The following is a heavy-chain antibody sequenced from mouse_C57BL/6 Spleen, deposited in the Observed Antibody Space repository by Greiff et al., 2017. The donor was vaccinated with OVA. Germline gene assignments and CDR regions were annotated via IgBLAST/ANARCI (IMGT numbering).Heavy chain of an antibody. V-gene: IGHV5-12*01. CDR2: ISNGGGST. CDR3: ARREAYYSNSWFAY. Sequence: EVKLVESGGGLVQPGGSLKLSCAASGFTFSDYYMYWVRQTPEKRLEWVAYISNGGGSTYYPDTVKGRFTISRDNAKNTLYLQMSRLKSEDTAMYYCARREAYYSNSWFAYWGQGTLVTVSA. D-gene: IGHD2-5*01. J-gene: IGHJ3*01. CDR1: GFTFSDYY.